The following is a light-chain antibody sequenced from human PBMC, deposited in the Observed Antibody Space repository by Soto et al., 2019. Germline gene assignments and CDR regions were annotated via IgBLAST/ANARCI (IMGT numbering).Light chain of an antibody. CDR2: DVS. Sequence: QSALTQPASVSGSPGQSITISCTGTSSDVGGYNYVSWYQQHPGKAPKLMIYDVSNRPSGVSNRFSGSKSGNTASLTISGLQAEDEVDYYCSSYTSSSTLGVFGTGTELTVL. CDR3: SSYTSSSTLGV. J-gene: IGLJ1*01. V-gene: IGLV2-14*01. CDR1: SSDVGGYNY.